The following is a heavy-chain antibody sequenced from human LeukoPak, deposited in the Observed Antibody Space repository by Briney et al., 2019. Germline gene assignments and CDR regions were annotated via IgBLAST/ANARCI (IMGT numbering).Heavy chain of an antibody. V-gene: IGHV3-9*01. CDR3: AKRARRGIGSHGDGFDI. J-gene: IGHJ3*02. CDR2: ISWNSAAI. CDR1: GFIFDDYA. D-gene: IGHD6-13*01. Sequence: GRSLRLSCAASGFIFDDYAMHWVRQVPGKGLEWVSGISWNSAAIGYADSVRGRFIIARDNAKNSLFLQFSSLRFEDTALYYCAKRARRGIGSHGDGFDIWGPGTMVTV.